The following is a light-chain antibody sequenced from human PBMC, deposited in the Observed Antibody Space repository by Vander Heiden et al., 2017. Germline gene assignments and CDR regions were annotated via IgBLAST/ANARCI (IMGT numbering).Light chain of an antibody. CDR3: QQSNSYSP. CDR1: QSISRW. J-gene: IGKJ1*01. V-gene: IGKV1-5*03. Sequence: DIQMTQSPSTLSASVGDRVTITCRASQSISRWLAWYQQKPGKAPKLMIYKASSGESGVSYRFSGSGYGKEFTLTSSSRQHDDCDTYYCQQSNSYSPFAQGTKVEI. CDR2: KAS.